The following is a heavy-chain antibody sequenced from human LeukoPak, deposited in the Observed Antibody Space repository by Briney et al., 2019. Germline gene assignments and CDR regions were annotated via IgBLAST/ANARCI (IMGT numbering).Heavy chain of an antibody. V-gene: IGHV4-59*04. CDR2: IYHSGST. CDR3: AASIVATIEGVYYFDY. J-gene: IGHJ4*02. Sequence: SETLSLTCTVSGGSISSYYWSWIRQPPGKGLEWIGSIYHSGSTYYTPSLKSRLTISVDTSKNQFSLKLSSVTAADTAVYYCAASIVATIEGVYYFDYWGQGTLVTVSS. D-gene: IGHD5-12*01. CDR1: GGSISSYY.